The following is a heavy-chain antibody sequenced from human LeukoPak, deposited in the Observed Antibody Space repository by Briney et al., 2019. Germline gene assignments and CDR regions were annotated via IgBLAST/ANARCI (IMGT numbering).Heavy chain of an antibody. CDR2: IDTKTGNP. J-gene: IGHJ4*02. CDR1: GYTFSSCA. CDR3: AIHPSDSSGYFSY. D-gene: IGHD3-22*01. Sequence: ASVKVSCKASGYTFSSCAINWVRQAPGQGLEYMGWIDTKTGNPTYAQGFAGRFVFSLDTSVSTAYLQISSLKAEDTAVYYCAIHPSDSSGYFSYWGQGALVTVSS. V-gene: IGHV7-4-1*02.